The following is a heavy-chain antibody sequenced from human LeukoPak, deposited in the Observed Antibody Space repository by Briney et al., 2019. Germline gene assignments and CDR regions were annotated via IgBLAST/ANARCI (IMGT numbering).Heavy chain of an antibody. J-gene: IGHJ3*02. D-gene: IGHD1-7*01. CDR2: INPDGSEK. Sequence: PGGSLRLSCAASGFTFSSYAMSWVRQAPGKGLEWAANINPDGSEKYYLDSVKGRMTISRDNAKNSLYLQMNSLRAEDTALYYCARDWSILYNWNYEGPDAFDIWGQGTMVTVSS. CDR1: GFTFSSYA. CDR3: ARDWSILYNWNYEGPDAFDI. V-gene: IGHV3-7*03.